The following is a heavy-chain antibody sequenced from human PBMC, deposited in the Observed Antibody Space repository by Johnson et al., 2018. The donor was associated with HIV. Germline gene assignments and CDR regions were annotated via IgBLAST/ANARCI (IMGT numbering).Heavy chain of an antibody. J-gene: IGHJ3*02. CDR2: IRWNSGSI. CDR3: ARVIGYDSSGKAFDI. V-gene: IGHV3-9*01. CDR1: GFTFDDYA. Sequence: QLVESGGGLVQPGGSLRLSCAASGFTFDDYAMHWVRQVPGKGLEWVSGIRWNSGSIDYADSVKGRFTISRDNAKNSLYVQMNSLRAEDTALYHCARVIGYDSSGKAFDIWGQGTMVTVSS. D-gene: IGHD3-22*01.